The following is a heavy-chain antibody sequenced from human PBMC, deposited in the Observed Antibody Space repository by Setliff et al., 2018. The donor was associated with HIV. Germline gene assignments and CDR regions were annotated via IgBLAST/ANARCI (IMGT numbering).Heavy chain of an antibody. CDR2: VYTTGGT. CDR1: GGSISSGIYY. V-gene: IGHV4-61*09. J-gene: IGHJ3*02. CDR3: ARAPTGVTNAFDI. Sequence: SETLSLTCTVSGGSISSGIYYWIWIRQPAGKGLEWIGHVYTTGGTNYNPSLESRLTISVDTSRNQFSLRLSSVAAADTAVYYCARAPTGVTNAFDIWGQGTMVTVSS. D-gene: IGHD2-8*02.